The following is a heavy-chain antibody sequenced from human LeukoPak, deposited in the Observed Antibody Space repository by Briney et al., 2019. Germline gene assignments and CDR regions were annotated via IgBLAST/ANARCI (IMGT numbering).Heavy chain of an antibody. Sequence: PGGSLRLSCAASGCTFSSYAMSWVRQAPGKGLEWFSAISCSGGSTYYADPVKGRFTIARDNSKNTLYLQMNSLRAEDRAVYYCAKDPDCTSGICYTFFDYWGQGTMVTVSS. CDR2: ISCSGGST. D-gene: IGHD2-8*01. J-gene: IGHJ4*02. CDR3: AKDPDCTSGICYTFFDY. CDR1: GCTFSSYA. V-gene: IGHV3-23*01.